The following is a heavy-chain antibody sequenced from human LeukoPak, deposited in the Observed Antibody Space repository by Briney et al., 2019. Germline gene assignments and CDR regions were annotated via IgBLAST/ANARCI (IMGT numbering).Heavy chain of an antibody. CDR2: IWYDGNNK. Sequence: PGRSLRLSCAASGFTFSRYGMHWVRQAPGKGLEWVAVIWYDGNNKYYADSVKGRFTISRDNSKNTLYLQMNSLRAEDTAVYYCARDHVPAGYSYGQAISYYYYYMDVWGKGTTVTVSS. CDR3: ARDHVPAGYSYGQAISYYYYYMDV. J-gene: IGHJ6*03. CDR1: GFTFSRYG. D-gene: IGHD5-18*01. V-gene: IGHV3-33*01.